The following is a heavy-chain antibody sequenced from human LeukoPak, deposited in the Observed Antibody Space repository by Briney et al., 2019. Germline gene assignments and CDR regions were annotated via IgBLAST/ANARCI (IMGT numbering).Heavy chain of an antibody. CDR3: AGGVAVDTGVDY. CDR2: ISSSRSYI. CDR1: GFTFSSYS. D-gene: IGHD5-18*01. Sequence: GGSRRLSCAASGFTFSSYSMNWVRQAPGKGLEWVSSISSSRSYIYYADSVKGRFTISRDNAKNSLYLQMNSLRAEDTAVYYCAGGVAVDTGVDYWGQGTLVTVSS. V-gene: IGHV3-21*01. J-gene: IGHJ4*02.